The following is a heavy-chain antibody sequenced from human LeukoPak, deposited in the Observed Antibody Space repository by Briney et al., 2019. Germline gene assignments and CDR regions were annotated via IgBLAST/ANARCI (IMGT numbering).Heavy chain of an antibody. V-gene: IGHV4-34*01. Sequence: SETLSLTCAVYGGSFSGYYWSWIRQPPGKGLEWIGEINHSGSTNYNPSLKSRVTISVDTSKNQFSLKLSSVTAADTAVYHCARQPADDYGDNFDLWGRGTLVTVSS. CDR2: INHSGST. CDR1: GGSFSGYY. J-gene: IGHJ2*01. CDR3: ARQPADDYGDNFDL. D-gene: IGHD4-17*01.